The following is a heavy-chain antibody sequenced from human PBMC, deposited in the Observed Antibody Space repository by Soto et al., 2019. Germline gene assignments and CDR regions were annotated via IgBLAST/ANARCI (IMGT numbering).Heavy chain of an antibody. CDR2: IDWDDDK. J-gene: IGHJ4*02. V-gene: IGHV2-5*02. Sequence: QITLKESGPTLVKPTQTLTLTCTFSGFSLSTSGVGGGWIRQPPGRALEWLALIDWDDDKRYSPSLKSSLTITNDTSKNQVFLTMINMDPVDTATYYCAHQFHDCWSGGTKYYFDYWGQGTLVTVSS. CDR1: GFSLSTSGVG. CDR3: AHQFHDCWSGGTKYYFDY. D-gene: IGHD3-3*01.